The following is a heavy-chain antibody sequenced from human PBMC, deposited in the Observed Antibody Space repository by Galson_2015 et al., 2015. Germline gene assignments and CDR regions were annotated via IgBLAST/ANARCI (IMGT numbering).Heavy chain of an antibody. V-gene: IGHV1-69*06. J-gene: IGHJ4*02. CDR3: ARVAQEYSSYDPYFDS. CDR2: ILPIFDKA. Sequence: SVKVSCKASGGTLSNYAVSWVRRAPGQGLEYLGGILPIFDKANYPQHFQGRVTITADKSTGTAYMELSSLRSEDTAVYFCARVAQEYSSYDPYFDSGGQGTLVTVSS. CDR1: GGTLSNYA. D-gene: IGHD5-12*01.